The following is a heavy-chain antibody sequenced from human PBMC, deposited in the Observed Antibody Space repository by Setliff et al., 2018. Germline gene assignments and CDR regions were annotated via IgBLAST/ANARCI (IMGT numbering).Heavy chain of an antibody. Sequence: SGPTLVNPTETLTLTCSLSGFSLTTPGVGVGWIRQSPGKALEWLALIYWDDAKRFSPSLNKRLTITKYTSKNQVVLTMTNMDPVNTATYYCAHRGGYGAGSLYYFDVWGQGSPVTVSS. V-gene: IGHV2-5*02. CDR2: IYWDDAK. CDR3: AHRGGYGAGSLYYFDV. J-gene: IGHJ4*02. CDR1: GFSLTTPGVG. D-gene: IGHD3-10*01.